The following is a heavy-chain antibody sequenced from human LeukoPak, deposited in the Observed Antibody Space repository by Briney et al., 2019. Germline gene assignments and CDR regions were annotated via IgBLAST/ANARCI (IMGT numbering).Heavy chain of an antibody. CDR3: ARDGDIVVVPAARYFDY. CDR1: GFTFSSYG. J-gene: IGHJ4*02. CDR2: IWYDGSNK. D-gene: IGHD2-2*01. Sequence: PGGSLRLSCAASGFTFSSYGMHWVRQAPGNGLEWVAVIWYDGSNKYYADSVKGRFTISRDNSKNTLYLQMNSLRAEDTAVYYCARDGDIVVVPAARYFDYWGQGTLVTVSS. V-gene: IGHV3-33*01.